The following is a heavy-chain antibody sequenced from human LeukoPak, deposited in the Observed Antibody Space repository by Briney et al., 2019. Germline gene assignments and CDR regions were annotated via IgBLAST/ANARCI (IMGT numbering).Heavy chain of an antibody. Sequence: PGGSLRLSCAASGFTFSSYAMSWVRQAPGKGLEWVSAISGSGGSTYYADSVKGRFTISRDNSKNTLYLQMNSLRAEDTAVYYCTTAPAVYCSSTSCYSDYWGQGTLVTVSS. CDR2: ISGSGGST. CDR1: GFTFSSYA. V-gene: IGHV3-23*01. D-gene: IGHD2-2*02. J-gene: IGHJ4*02. CDR3: TTAPAVYCSSTSCYSDY.